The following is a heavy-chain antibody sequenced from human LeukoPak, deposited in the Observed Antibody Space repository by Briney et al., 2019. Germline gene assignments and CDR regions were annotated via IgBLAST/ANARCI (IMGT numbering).Heavy chain of an antibody. Sequence: SETLSLTCAVYGGSFSGYYWSWIRQPPGKGLEWIGEINHSGSTNYNPSLKSRVTISVDTSKNQFSLKLSSVTAADTAVYYCATIYCSGGSCYQNPFDYWGQGTLVTVSS. D-gene: IGHD2-15*01. CDR3: ATIYCSGGSCYQNPFDY. CDR1: GGSFSGYY. CDR2: INHSGST. J-gene: IGHJ4*02. V-gene: IGHV4-34*01.